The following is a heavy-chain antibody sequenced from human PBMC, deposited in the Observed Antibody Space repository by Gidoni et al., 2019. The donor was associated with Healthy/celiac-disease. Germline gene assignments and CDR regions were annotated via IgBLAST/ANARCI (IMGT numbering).Heavy chain of an antibody. Sequence: EVQLVESGGGLVKPGGPLRLSCAASGFTFSNYSMNWVRQAPGKGLEWVSSISSSSSYIYYADSVKGRFTISRDNAKNSLYLQLNSLRAEDTAVYYCARDLFHDYREGYWGQGTLVTVSS. CDR2: ISSSSSYI. V-gene: IGHV3-21*01. CDR1: GFTFSNYS. J-gene: IGHJ4*02. D-gene: IGHD4-4*01. CDR3: ARDLFHDYREGY.